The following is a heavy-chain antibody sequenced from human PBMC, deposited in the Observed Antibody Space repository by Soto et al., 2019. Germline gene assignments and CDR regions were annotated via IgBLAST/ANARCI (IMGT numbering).Heavy chain of an antibody. V-gene: IGHV3-48*03. D-gene: IGHD3-22*01. CDR1: GFMFSDYA. J-gene: IGHJ3*02. CDR2: FSRTDNTV. Sequence: PGGSLRLSCAASGFMFSDYAMDWVRQAPGKGLEWVSYFSRTDNTVQYEDSVKGRIIISRDNVANSLYLQMHNLTAEDTAIYYCAKKDWTDGYHDAFDIWGRGTMVTVS. CDR3: AKKDWTDGYHDAFDI.